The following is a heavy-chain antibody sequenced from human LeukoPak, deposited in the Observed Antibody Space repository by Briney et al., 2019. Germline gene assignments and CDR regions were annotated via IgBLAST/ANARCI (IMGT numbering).Heavy chain of an antibody. CDR3: ARDYVYAFDY. Sequence: PGGSLRLSCAASVFSFSRYSINWGRQAPGKGLEWVSYISGDGNAKHYTDSVKGRFTISRDNAKNALYLQMNSLRAEDTAVYFCARDYVYAFDYWGQGTLVTVSS. CDR1: VFSFSRYS. J-gene: IGHJ4*02. CDR2: ISGDGNAK. D-gene: IGHD2/OR15-2a*01. V-gene: IGHV3-48*01.